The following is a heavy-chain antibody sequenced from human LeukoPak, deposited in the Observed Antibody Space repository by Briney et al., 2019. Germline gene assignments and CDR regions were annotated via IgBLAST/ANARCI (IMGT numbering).Heavy chain of an antibody. CDR2: IYYSGST. Sequence: SETLSLTCTVSGGSISSYYWSWIRQPPGKGLEWIGYIYYSGSTNYNPSLRSRVTISVDTSKNQFSLKLSSVTAADTAVYYCARGMQLAPYYYGMDVWGQGTTVTVSS. V-gene: IGHV4-59*01. CDR1: GGSISSYY. CDR3: ARGMQLAPYYYGMDV. J-gene: IGHJ6*02. D-gene: IGHD6-13*01.